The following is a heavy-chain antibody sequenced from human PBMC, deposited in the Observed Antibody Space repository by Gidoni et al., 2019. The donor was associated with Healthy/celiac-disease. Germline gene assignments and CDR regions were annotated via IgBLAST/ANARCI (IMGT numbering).Heavy chain of an antibody. J-gene: IGHJ4*02. D-gene: IGHD1-20*01. V-gene: IGHV1-18*01. CDR1: GYTFTSYG. CDR2: ISADNGNT. Sequence: QVQLVQSGAEVKKPGASVKVSCKASGYTFTSYGISWVRQAPGQGLEWMGWISADNGNTNYAQKLQGRAPMTTDTSTSTAYRELRSLRSDDTAVYYWARRGDGGITGTDDDYWGQGTLVTVSS. CDR3: ARRGDGGITGTDDDY.